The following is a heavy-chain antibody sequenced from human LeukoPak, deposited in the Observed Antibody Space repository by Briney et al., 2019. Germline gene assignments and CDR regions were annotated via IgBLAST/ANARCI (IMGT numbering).Heavy chain of an antibody. CDR2: IYTSGST. J-gene: IGHJ4*02. V-gene: IGHV4-4*07. Sequence: SETLSLTCTVSGGSISSYYWSWIRQPPGKGLEWIGRIYTSGSTNYNPSLKGRVTMSLDTSKNQLSLKLSSVTAADTAVYYCATEGPLEIFNYWGQGTLVTVSS. CDR3: ATEGPLEIFNY. D-gene: IGHD1-14*01. CDR1: GGSISSYY.